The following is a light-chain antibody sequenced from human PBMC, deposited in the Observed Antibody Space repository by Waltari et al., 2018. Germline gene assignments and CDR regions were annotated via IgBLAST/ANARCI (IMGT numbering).Light chain of an antibody. Sequence: DIQLTQSPSSLSASVGDRVTITCRASQGIGNDLGWVQQNPGKAPKRLIYAASSLQSGGPSRFSGSGAGTEFTLTISSLQPKEFATYYCLQHDNYPLTFGGGTKVEIK. CDR1: QGIGND. CDR3: LQHDNYPLT. J-gene: IGKJ4*01. CDR2: AAS. V-gene: IGKV1-17*01.